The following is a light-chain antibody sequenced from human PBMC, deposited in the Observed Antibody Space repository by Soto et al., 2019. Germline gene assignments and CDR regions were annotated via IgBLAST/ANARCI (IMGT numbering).Light chain of an antibody. V-gene: IGKV1-5*01. CDR3: QQYNSYAS. J-gene: IGKJ2*01. CDR2: DAS. CDR1: HSISSW. Sequence: DIQMTQAPSTLSASVGDRVTITCRASHSISSWLAWYQQKPGKAPKLLIYDASRLESGVPARFSGSGSGTEFTLTISILQPDDFASFYCQQYNSYASFGQGTKLEIK.